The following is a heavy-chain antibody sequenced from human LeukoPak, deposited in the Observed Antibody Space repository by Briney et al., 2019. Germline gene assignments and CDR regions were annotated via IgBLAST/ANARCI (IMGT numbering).Heavy chain of an antibody. CDR3: ARDIGIGVEGPFDY. D-gene: IGHD6-19*01. Sequence: KPGESPQITCKGSGYSFTNYWIGWVRQMPGRGLEWMGIIYPGDSDTRYSPSFQGQVTISADKSISTAYLQWSSLKASDTAMYYCARDIGIGVEGPFDYWGQGILVTVSS. V-gene: IGHV5-51*01. J-gene: IGHJ4*02. CDR1: GYSFTNYW. CDR2: IYPGDSDT.